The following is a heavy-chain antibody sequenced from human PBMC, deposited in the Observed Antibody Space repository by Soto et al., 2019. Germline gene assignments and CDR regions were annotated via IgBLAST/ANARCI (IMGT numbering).Heavy chain of an antibody. D-gene: IGHD3-3*01. Sequence: SETLSLTCAVYGGSFSGYYWSWIRQPPGKGLEWIGEINHSGSTNYNPSLKSRVTRSVDTSKNQFSLKLCSVTAADTAVYYCARGRITIFGVVITNFHYYYYMDVWGKGTTVTVSS. V-gene: IGHV4-34*01. J-gene: IGHJ6*03. CDR3: ARGRITIFGVVITNFHYYYYMDV. CDR1: GGSFSGYY. CDR2: INHSGST.